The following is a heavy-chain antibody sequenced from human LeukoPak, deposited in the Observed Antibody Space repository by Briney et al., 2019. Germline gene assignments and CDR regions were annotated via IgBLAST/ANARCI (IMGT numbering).Heavy chain of an antibody. D-gene: IGHD6-19*01. CDR2: ISSSSSYM. J-gene: IGHJ4*02. V-gene: IGHV3-11*06. CDR1: GFTFSDYY. Sequence: GGSLRLSCAASGFTFSDYYMSWIRQAPGKGLEWVSSISSSSSYMYYADSVKGRFTISRDNAKNSLYLQMNSLRAEDTAVYYCATLRDRGSGWYEDFEDYWGQGTLVTVSS. CDR3: ATLRDRGSGWYEDFEDY.